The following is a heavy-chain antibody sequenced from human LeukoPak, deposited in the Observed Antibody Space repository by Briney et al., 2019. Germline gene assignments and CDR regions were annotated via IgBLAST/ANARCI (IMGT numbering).Heavy chain of an antibody. CDR1: GYTFTGYY. CDR3: PRAPPLVGATPPEGY. Sequence: ASVKVSCKASGYTFTGYYMHWVRQAPGQGLEWMGWINPNSGGTNYAQKFQGRVTMTRDTSISTAYMEPSRLRSDDTAVYYCPRAPPLVGATPPEGYWGQGTLVTVSS. V-gene: IGHV1-2*02. D-gene: IGHD1-26*01. CDR2: INPNSGGT. J-gene: IGHJ4*02.